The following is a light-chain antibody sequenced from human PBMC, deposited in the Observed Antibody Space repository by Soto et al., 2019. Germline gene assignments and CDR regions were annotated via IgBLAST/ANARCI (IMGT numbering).Light chain of an antibody. J-gene: IGLJ1*01. CDR3: CSYASSTSYV. CDR1: SSDVGGYNF. CDR2: DVT. Sequence: QSALTQPASVSGSPGQSITISCTGTSSDVGGYNFVSWYQQYPGKAPKLMIHDVTSRPSGFSNRFSGSKSGTTANLTISGLQAEDEADYYCCSYASSTSYVFGPGTKLTVL. V-gene: IGLV2-14*01.